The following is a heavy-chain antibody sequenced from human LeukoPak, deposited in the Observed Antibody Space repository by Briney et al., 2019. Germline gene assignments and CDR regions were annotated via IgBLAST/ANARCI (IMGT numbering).Heavy chain of an antibody. D-gene: IGHD6-19*01. CDR2: IASSGTIK. J-gene: IGHJ4*02. V-gene: IGHV3-48*03. CDR1: GFPFSVYE. CDR3: ALLAVASDFDY. Sequence: GGSQRLSCVVSGFPFSVYEMNWVRQAPGKGLEWVSNIASSGTIKYYADSVKGRFSISRDNAKSSLYLQMNSLRVEDTAVYYCALLAVASDFDYWGQGALVTVSS.